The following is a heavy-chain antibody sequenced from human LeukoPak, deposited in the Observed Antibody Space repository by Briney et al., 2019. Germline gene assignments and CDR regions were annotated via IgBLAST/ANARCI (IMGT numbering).Heavy chain of an antibody. V-gene: IGHV3-30-3*01. J-gene: IGHJ4*02. CDR1: GXTFSSYA. CDR3: ARATVAGMSGSDY. D-gene: IGHD6-19*01. Sequence: GGSLRLSCAASGXTFSSYAMHWVRQAPGKGLEWVAVISYDGSNKYYADSVKGRFTISRDNSKHTLYPQMNSLRGEDTAVYYCARATVAGMSGSDYWGQGTLVTVSS. CDR2: ISYDGSNK.